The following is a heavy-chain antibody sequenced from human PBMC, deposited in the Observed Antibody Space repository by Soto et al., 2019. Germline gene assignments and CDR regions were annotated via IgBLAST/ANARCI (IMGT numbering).Heavy chain of an antibody. D-gene: IGHD3-16*01. J-gene: IGHJ5*02. CDR3: AKVPAGGSSKSWFDP. Sequence: TGGSLRLSCAASGFTFSSYGMHWVRQAPGKGLEWVAVISYDGSNKYYADSVKGRFTISRDNSKNTLYLQMNSLRAEDTAVYYCAKVPAGGSSKSWFDPWGQGTLVTVSS. V-gene: IGHV3-30*18. CDR2: ISYDGSNK. CDR1: GFTFSSYG.